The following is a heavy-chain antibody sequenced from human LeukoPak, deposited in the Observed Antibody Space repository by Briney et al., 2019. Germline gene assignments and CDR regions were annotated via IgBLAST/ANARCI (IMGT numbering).Heavy chain of an antibody. D-gene: IGHD6-13*01. CDR1: GFTFSSYA. J-gene: IGHJ4*02. CDR3: ARDISRFRYSSSWYNFDY. V-gene: IGHV3-30-3*01. CDR2: ISYDGSNK. Sequence: GRSLRLSCAASGFTFSSYAMHWVRQAPGKGLEWVAVISYDGSNKYYADSVKGRFTISRDNSKNTLYLQMNSLRAEDTAVYYCARDISRFRYSSSWYNFDYWGQGTLVTVSS.